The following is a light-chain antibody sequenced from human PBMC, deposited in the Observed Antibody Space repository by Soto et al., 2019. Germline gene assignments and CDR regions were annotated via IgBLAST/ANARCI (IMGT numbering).Light chain of an antibody. CDR3: QQSGSSPPGYT. Sequence: EIVLTQSPGTLSLSPGEGATLSCRASQSVISSFLAWYQHKPGQAPRLLIYGASSRATGIPDSFSGTGTGTDFTLPISRLEPEDFAVYYCQQSGSSPPGYTFGQGTKLEIK. CDR1: QSVISSF. CDR2: GAS. J-gene: IGKJ2*01. V-gene: IGKV3-20*01.